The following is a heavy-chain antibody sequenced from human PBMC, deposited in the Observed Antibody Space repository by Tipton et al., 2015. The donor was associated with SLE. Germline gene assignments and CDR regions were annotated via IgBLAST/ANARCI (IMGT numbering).Heavy chain of an antibody. CDR3: ARYSRDGYNGDAFDI. CDR2: IYYSGST. CDR1: GGSISSSSYY. D-gene: IGHD5-24*01. J-gene: IGHJ3*02. V-gene: IGHV4-39*07. Sequence: TLSLTCTVYGGSISSSSYYWGWIRQPQGKGLEWVGSIYYSGSTYYNPSLKSRVTISVDTSKNQFSLKLSSVTAADTAVYYCARYSRDGYNGDAFDIWGQGTMVTVSS.